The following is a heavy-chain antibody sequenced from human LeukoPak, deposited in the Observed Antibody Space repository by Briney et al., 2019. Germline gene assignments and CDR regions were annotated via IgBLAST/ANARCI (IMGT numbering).Heavy chain of an antibody. CDR3: AREGPTTAVGSGAPDI. J-gene: IGHJ3*02. V-gene: IGHV3-33*01. CDR1: GFTFSDYT. Sequence: GGSLKLSCPASGFTFSDYTMQWLRQAPGKGLEWVAVIWHDGTYISYGDSVRGRFTISRDNSKNTLYLQMNSLRAEDTAVYYCAREGPTTAVGSGAPDIWGLGTMVTVSS. D-gene: IGHD6-13*01. CDR2: IWHDGTYI.